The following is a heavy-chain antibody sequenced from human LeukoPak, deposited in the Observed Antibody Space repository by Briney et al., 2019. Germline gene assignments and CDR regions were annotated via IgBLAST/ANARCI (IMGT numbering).Heavy chain of an antibody. CDR1: GFTISSYW. CDR3: ARAVTGFDY. Sequence: GGSLRLSCAASGFTISSYWMSWVRQAPGKGLEWVANIKQDGSEKYYVDSVKGRFTISRDNAKNSLYLQMNSLRAEDTAVYYCARAVTGFDYWGQGTLVTVSS. J-gene: IGHJ4*02. CDR2: IKQDGSEK. V-gene: IGHV3-7*01. D-gene: IGHD1-14*01.